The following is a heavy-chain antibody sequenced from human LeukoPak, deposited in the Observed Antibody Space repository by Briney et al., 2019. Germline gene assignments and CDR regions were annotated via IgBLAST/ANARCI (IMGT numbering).Heavy chain of an antibody. Sequence: SETLSLTCAVYGGSLSGYYWSWIRQPPGKGLEWIGEINHSGSTNYNPSLKSRVTISVDTSKNQFSLKLSSVTAADTVVYYCARAVPAATPTTITDYMDVWGKGTTVTVSS. CDR2: INHSGST. CDR1: GGSLSGYY. D-gene: IGHD2-2*01. J-gene: IGHJ6*03. V-gene: IGHV4-34*01. CDR3: ARAVPAATPTTITDYMDV.